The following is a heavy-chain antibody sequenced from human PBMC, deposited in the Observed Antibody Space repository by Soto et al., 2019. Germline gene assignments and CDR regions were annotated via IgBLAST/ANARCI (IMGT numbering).Heavy chain of an antibody. CDR1: GFSFSSFW. J-gene: IGHJ4*02. CDR2: IKQDGSKQ. CDR3: ARDGPYDSSGYAFVY. V-gene: IGHV3-7*03. D-gene: IGHD3-22*01. Sequence: PGGSLRLSCAASGFSFSSFWMSWVRQAPGKGLEWVANIKQDGSKQYYVDSMKGRFTISRDNAKNSLYLQMNSLRAEDTAVYYCARDGPYDSSGYAFVYWGQGTLVTVSS.